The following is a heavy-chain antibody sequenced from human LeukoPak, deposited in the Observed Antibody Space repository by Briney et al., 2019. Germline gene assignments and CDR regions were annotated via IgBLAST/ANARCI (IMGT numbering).Heavy chain of an antibody. CDR2: MNPNSGST. Sequence: ASVKVSCKASGYTFTSYDINRVRQATGQGLEWMGWMNPNSGSTGYAQKFQGRVTISRNTSISAAYMELSSLRSEDTAVYFCARGPSGSPFYYMDVWGKGTTVTVSS. CDR3: ARGPSGSPFYYMDV. D-gene: IGHD1-26*01. V-gene: IGHV1-8*03. J-gene: IGHJ6*03. CDR1: GYTFTSYD.